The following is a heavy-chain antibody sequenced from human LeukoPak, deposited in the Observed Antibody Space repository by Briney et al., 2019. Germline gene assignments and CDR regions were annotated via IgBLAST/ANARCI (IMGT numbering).Heavy chain of an antibody. J-gene: IGHJ4*02. CDR1: GYTFTSYG. CDR3: ARVRNIAAAAYFDY. Sequence: GASVKVSCKASGYTFTSYGISWVRLAPGPGLEWMGWISAYNGNTNYAQKLQGRVTMTTDTSTSTAYMELRSLRADDTAVYYCARVRNIAAAAYFDYWGQGTLVTVSS. CDR2: ISAYNGNT. D-gene: IGHD6-13*01. V-gene: IGHV1-18*01.